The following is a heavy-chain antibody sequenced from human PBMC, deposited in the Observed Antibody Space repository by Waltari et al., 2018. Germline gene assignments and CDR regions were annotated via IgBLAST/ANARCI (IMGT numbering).Heavy chain of an antibody. V-gene: IGHV3-23*01. J-gene: IGHJ4*02. Sequence: EVQLLDSGGGLVQPGGSLRLSCAASGFTFSTYAMSWARQAPGGGPEWVSAIGGSGCGTYYADSVNGLFIISRDNSKNTLYLEMNSLRAEDTAVYFCAKDKIPRTADAGTLFDLWGQGTLVTVSS. CDR1: GFTFSTYA. CDR2: IGGSGCGT. CDR3: AKDKIPRTADAGTLFDL. D-gene: IGHD6-13*01.